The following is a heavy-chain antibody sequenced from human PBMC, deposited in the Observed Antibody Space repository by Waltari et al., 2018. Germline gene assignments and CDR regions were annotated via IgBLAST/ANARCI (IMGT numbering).Heavy chain of an antibody. Sequence: EVQLVESGGGLIQPGGSLRLSCAASGFTVSSNYMSWVRQAPGKGLELVSVIYSVGRTYYADSVKGRFTIARDNSKITLYLQMNSLSAEDTAVYYCARDSPDAFDIWGQVTMVTVSS. CDR1: GFTVSSNY. CDR2: IYSVGRT. J-gene: IGHJ3*02. CDR3: ARDSPDAFDI. V-gene: IGHV3-53*01.